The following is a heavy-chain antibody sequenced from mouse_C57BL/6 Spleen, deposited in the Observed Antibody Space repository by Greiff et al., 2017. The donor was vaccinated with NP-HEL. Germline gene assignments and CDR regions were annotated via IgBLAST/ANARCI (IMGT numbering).Heavy chain of an antibody. CDR3: GRHWDTTRYFDV. CDR2: LSTLAYSI. V-gene: IGHV5-15*01. CDR1: GFTFSDYG. J-gene: IGHJ1*03. Sequence: EVMLVESGGGLVQPGGSLKLSCAASGFTFSDYGMAWVRQAPRKGPEWVAFLSTLAYSIYYADTVTGRFTLSRENAKNTLYLDMSSLRSEDTAMYYCGRHWDTTRYFDVWGTGTTVTVSS. D-gene: IGHD1-1*01.